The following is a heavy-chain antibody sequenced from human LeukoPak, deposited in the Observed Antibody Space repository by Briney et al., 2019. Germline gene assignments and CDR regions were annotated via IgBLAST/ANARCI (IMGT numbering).Heavy chain of an antibody. CDR1: GFTFSSYS. V-gene: IGHV3-21*01. J-gene: IGHJ4*02. CDR2: ISSSSSYI. Sequence: PGGSLRLSCAASGFTFSSYSMNWVRQAPGKGLEWVSSISSSSSYIYYADSVKGRFTISRDNAKNSLYLQMNSLRAEDTAVYYCARVGGYGCNPFDYWGQGTLVTVSS. D-gene: IGHD3-16*01. CDR3: ARVGGYGCNPFDY.